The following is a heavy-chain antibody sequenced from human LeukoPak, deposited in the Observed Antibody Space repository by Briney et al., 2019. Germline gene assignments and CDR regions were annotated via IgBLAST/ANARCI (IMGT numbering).Heavy chain of an antibody. CDR3: AKDLAVAGESPFDY. CDR1: GFTFSSYA. V-gene: IGHV3-30*04. CDR2: ISYDGSNK. J-gene: IGHJ4*02. Sequence: GRSLRLSCAASGFTFSSYAMHWVRQAPGKGLEWVAVISYDGSNKYYADSVKGRFTISRDNSKNTLYLQMNSLRAEDTAVYYCAKDLAVAGESPFDYWGQGTLVTVSS. D-gene: IGHD6-19*01.